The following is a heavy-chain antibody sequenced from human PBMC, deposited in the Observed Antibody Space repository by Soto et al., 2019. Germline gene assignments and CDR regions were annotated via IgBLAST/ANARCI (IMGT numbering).Heavy chain of an antibody. Sequence: QVQLVQSGAEVKKPGSSVKVSCKASGGTFSSYAISWVRQAPGQGLEWMGGIIPIFGTANYAQKFQGRVTSTADESTSTAYMELSSLRSEDTAVYYCARVPTPYYYDSSATWGYWGQGTLVTVSS. CDR2: IIPIFGTA. CDR1: GGTFSSYA. D-gene: IGHD3-22*01. J-gene: IGHJ4*02. CDR3: ARVPTPYYYDSSATWGY. V-gene: IGHV1-69*12.